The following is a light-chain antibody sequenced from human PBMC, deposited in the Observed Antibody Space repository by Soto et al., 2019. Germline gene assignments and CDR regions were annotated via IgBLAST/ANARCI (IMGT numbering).Light chain of an antibody. CDR3: CSYAGSSPS. J-gene: IGLJ2*01. V-gene: IGLV2-23*01. CDR2: EGS. Sequence: QSALTQPASVSGSPGQSITISCTGTSSDVGSYNLVSWYQQHPGKAPKLMIYEGSKRPSGVSNRFSGSKSGKTASLTISGLQAEDEADYYCCSYAGSSPSFGGGTKLTVL. CDR1: SSDVGSYNL.